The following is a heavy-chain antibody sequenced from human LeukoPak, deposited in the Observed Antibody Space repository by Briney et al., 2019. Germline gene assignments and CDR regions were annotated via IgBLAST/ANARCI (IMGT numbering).Heavy chain of an antibody. J-gene: IGHJ5*02. Sequence: SETLSLTCAVSGGSISSFYWSWIRQPPGKGLEYIGSIYYSGSSIYNPSLKSRVTISVDTSKNHFSLKLSSVTAADTAVYYCARSAQTFYDFWSGYSGADWFDPWGQGTLVTASS. CDR1: GGSISSFY. CDR3: ARSAQTFYDFWSGYSGADWFDP. CDR2: IYYSGSS. V-gene: IGHV4-59*08. D-gene: IGHD3-3*01.